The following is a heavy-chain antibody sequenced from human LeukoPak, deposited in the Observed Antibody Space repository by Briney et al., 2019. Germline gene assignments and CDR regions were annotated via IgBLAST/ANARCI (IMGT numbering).Heavy chain of an antibody. CDR1: GFTFSSYS. J-gene: IGHJ6*03. V-gene: IGHV3-48*04. CDR3: ARVESSSSHHYYMDV. Sequence: PGGSLRLSCAASGFTFSSYSMNWVRQAPGKGLEWVSYISSSSSTIYYADSVKGRFTISRDNAKNSLYLQMNSLRAEDTAVYYCARVESSSSHHYYMDVWGKGTTVTVSS. CDR2: ISSSSSTI. D-gene: IGHD6-13*01.